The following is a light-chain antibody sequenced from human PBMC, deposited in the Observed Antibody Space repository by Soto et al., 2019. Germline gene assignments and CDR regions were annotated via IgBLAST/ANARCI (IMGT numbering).Light chain of an antibody. V-gene: IGLV2-14*01. Sequence: QSVLTQPASVSGSPGQSITISCTGTSSDVGGYNYVSWYQQHPGKAPKLTIYDVSNRPSGVSNRFSGSKSGNTASLTISGLQAEDEADYYCSSYTSSSFYVFGTGTKVTVL. CDR2: DVS. J-gene: IGLJ1*01. CDR1: SSDVGGYNY. CDR3: SSYTSSSFYV.